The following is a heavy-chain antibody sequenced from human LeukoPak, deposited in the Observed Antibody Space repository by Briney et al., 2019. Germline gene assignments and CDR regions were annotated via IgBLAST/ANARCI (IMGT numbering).Heavy chain of an antibody. CDR1: GGSITSNTYY. D-gene: IGHD2-21*02. J-gene: IGHJ2*01. CDR3: ARLKDDCGGDCYPDWYFDL. V-gene: IGHV4-39*07. CDR2: IFCSGST. Sequence: SETLSLTCTVSGGSITSNTYYWGWIRQPPGKGLEWIGTIFCSGSTNYNPSLKSRVTISVDTSKNQFSLKLSSVTAADTAVYYCARLKDDCGGDCYPDWYFDLWGRGTLVTVSS.